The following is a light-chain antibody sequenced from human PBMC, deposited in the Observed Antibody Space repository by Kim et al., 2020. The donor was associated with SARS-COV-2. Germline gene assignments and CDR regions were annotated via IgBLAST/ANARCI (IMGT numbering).Light chain of an antibody. V-gene: IGKV3-11*01. CDR3: QQRSIWPLT. Sequence: LSTRESATLPCRASQSVSSYLAWYQQKPGPAPRLLIYAASARATGIPARFSGSGSGTDFTLTISSLEPEDFAVYYWQQRSIWPLTFGGGTKVDIK. J-gene: IGKJ4*01. CDR1: QSVSSY. CDR2: AAS.